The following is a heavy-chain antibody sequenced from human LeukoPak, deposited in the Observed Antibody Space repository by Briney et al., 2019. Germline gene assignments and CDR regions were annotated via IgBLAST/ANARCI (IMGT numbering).Heavy chain of an antibody. D-gene: IGHD6-13*01. CDR2: INHSGST. J-gene: IGHJ5*02. CDR1: GGSFSGYY. CDR3: ARFNKAADVSNWFDP. Sequence: SETLSLTCAVYGGSFSGYYWSRIRQPPGKGLEWIGEINHSGSTNYNPSLKSRVTISVDTSKNQFSLKLSSVTAADTAVYYCARFNKAADVSNWFDPWAREPWSPSPQ. V-gene: IGHV4-34*01.